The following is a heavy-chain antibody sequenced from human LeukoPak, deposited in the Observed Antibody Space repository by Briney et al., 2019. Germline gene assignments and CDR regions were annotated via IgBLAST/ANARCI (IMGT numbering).Heavy chain of an antibody. CDR2: ISAYNGNT. CDR3: ARDQSDEYYYDSSAPRGAFDI. D-gene: IGHD3-22*01. Sequence: ASVKVSCKASGYTFTSYGISWVRQAPGQGLEWMGWISAYNGNTNYAQKLQGRVTMTTDTSTSTAYMELRSLRSDDTAVYYCARDQSDEYYYDSSAPRGAFDIWAKGQWSPSLQ. CDR1: GYTFTSYG. J-gene: IGHJ3*02. V-gene: IGHV1-18*01.